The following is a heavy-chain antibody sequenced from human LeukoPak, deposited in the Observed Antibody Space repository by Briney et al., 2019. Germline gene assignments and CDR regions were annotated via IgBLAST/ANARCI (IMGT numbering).Heavy chain of an antibody. Sequence: SGGSLRLYCAASGFSFSSYSMNWVRRAAGKGLELVSSISSSSSYIYYADSVKGRFTTSRDNAKNSLYLQMNSLRVEDTSVYYCALEAYTYGLDWFDPWGQGTRVIVSS. D-gene: IGHD5-18*01. CDR3: ALEAYTYGLDWFDP. CDR1: GFSFSSYS. CDR2: ISSSSSYI. V-gene: IGHV3-21*01. J-gene: IGHJ5*02.